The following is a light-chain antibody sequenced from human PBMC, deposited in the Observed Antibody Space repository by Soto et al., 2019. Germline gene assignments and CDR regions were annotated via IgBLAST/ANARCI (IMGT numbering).Light chain of an antibody. CDR3: CSYAGSYTVI. Sequence: QSALTQPRSVSGSPGKPATTSSPGGTSDVGGYNYVSWYQQHPGKAPKLLIFDVTKRPTGVPDRFSGSKSGNTASLTISGLQAEDEANYYCCSYAGSYTVIFGGGTKLTVL. J-gene: IGLJ2*01. CDR1: TSDVGGYNY. CDR2: DVT. V-gene: IGLV2-11*01.